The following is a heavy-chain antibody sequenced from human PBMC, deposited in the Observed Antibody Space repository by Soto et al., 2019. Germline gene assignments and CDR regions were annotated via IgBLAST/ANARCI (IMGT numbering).Heavy chain of an antibody. D-gene: IGHD6-19*01. V-gene: IGHV3-13*01. CDR3: ATDQLISSGWNRYNYYGIDV. Sequence: GGSLRLSCAASGFTFSSYDMHWVRQATGKGLEWVSAIGTAGDTYYPGSVKGRFTISRENAKNSLYLQMNSLRAGDTAVYYCATDQLISSGWNRYNYYGIDVWGQGTTVTVSS. CDR2: IGTAGDT. J-gene: IGHJ6*02. CDR1: GFTFSSYD.